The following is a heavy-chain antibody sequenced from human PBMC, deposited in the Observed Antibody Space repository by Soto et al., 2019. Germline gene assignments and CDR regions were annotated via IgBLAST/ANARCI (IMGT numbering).Heavy chain of an antibody. J-gene: IGHJ4*02. D-gene: IGHD5-18*01. CDR2: ISSSSNYI. CDR3: ARDQPGYIYGYGXGY. V-gene: IGHV3-21*01. Sequence: GGSLRLSCAASGFTFSSYSMTWVRQDPGKGMEWVSSISSSSNYIYYADSVKGRFTISRENAKNSLYLQMNSLRAEDTAVYYCARDQPGYIYGYGXGYWGQGTLVTVSS. CDR1: GFTFSSYS.